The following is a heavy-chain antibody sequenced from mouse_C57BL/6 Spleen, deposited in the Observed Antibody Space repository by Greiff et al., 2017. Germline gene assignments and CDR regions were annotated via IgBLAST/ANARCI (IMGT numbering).Heavy chain of an antibody. CDR3: ARKDYSNYNYFDY. Sequence: QVQLQQPGAELVMPGASVKLSCKASGYTFTSYWMHWVKQRPGQGLEWIGEIDPSDSYTNYNQKFKGKSTLPVDKSSSTAYMQLSSLTSEDSAVYYCARKDYSNYNYFDYWGQGTTLTVSS. J-gene: IGHJ2*01. CDR2: IDPSDSYT. CDR1: GYTFTSYW. V-gene: IGHV1-69*01. D-gene: IGHD2-5*01.